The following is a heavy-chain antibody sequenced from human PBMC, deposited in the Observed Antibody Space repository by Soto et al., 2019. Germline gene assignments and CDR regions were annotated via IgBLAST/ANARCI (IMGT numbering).Heavy chain of an antibody. CDR3: ARPGRLGSNNASHLDY. CDR1: GYNFGYYW. CDR2: IFPGDSDT. Sequence: PGEPRKISCRAAGYNFGYYWIGWVRQVPGQGLAWLGIIFPGDSDTRYGLSFPGHLTMSVDKAINTAYLQWTSLQASDTAIYYCARPGRLGSNNASHLDYWGQGTPVTVS. J-gene: IGHJ4*02. D-gene: IGHD1-26*01. V-gene: IGHV5-51*01.